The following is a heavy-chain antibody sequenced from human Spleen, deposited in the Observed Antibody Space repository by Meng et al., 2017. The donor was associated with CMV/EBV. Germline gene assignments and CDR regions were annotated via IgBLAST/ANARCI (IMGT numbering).Heavy chain of an antibody. CDR2: ISSSSGYI. Sequence: GGSLRLSCAASRFTFSSYSMNWVRQAPGKGLEWVSSISSSSGYIYYADSVKGRFTISRDNSRNTLYLQINSLRAEDTAVYYCARGRLNIVVVPAATPPPYDYYGMDVWGQGTTVTVS. CDR3: ARGRLNIVVVPAATPPPYDYYGMDV. V-gene: IGHV3-21*04. D-gene: IGHD2-2*01. J-gene: IGHJ6*02. CDR1: RFTFSSYS.